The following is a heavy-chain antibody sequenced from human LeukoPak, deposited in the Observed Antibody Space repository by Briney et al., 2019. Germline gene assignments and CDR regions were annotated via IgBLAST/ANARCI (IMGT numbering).Heavy chain of an antibody. CDR2: IWYDGSNK. D-gene: IGHD2-8*01. Sequence: GGSLRLSCAASGVTFSSYGMHWVRQAPGKGLEWVAVIWYDGSNKYYADSVKGRFTISRDNSKNTLYLQMNSLRAEDTAVYYCARDCTNGVCYGTDFDYWGQGTLVTVSS. CDR1: GVTFSSYG. V-gene: IGHV3-33*01. J-gene: IGHJ4*02. CDR3: ARDCTNGVCYGTDFDY.